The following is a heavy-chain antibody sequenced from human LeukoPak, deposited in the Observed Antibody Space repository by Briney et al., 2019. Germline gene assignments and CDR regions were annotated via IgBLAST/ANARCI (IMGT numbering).Heavy chain of an antibody. D-gene: IGHD3-22*01. CDR1: GFTFSSYS. J-gene: IGHJ6*02. V-gene: IGHV3-21*01. Sequence: GGSLRLSCAASGFTFSSYSMNWVRQAPGKGLEWVSSISSNSSYIYYAGSVKGRFTISRDNAKNSLYLQMNSLRAEDTAVYYCARLFYYDSSYYYYYGMDVWGQGTTVTVSS. CDR2: ISSNSSYI. CDR3: ARLFYYDSSYYYYYGMDV.